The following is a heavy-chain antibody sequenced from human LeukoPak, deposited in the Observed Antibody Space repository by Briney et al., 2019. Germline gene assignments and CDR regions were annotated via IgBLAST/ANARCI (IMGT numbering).Heavy chain of an antibody. D-gene: IGHD1-26*01. CDR1: GYSISSGYY. J-gene: IGHJ4*02. CDR2: IYHSGST. CDR3: ARGEVGAHFDY. Sequence: PSETLSLTCTVSGYSISSGYYWGWIRQPPGKGLEWIGSIYHSGSTYCNPSLKSRVTISVDTSKNRFSLKLSSVTAADTAVYYCARGEVGAHFDYWGQGTLVTVSS. V-gene: IGHV4-38-2*02.